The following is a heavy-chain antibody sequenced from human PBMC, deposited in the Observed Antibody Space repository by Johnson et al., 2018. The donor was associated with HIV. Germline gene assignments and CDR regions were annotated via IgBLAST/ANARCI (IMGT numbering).Heavy chain of an antibody. J-gene: IGHJ3*02. Sequence: QVQLVESGGGVVQPGRSLRLSCAASRFTFSSYGMHWVRQAPGKGLEWVAVISYDGSNKYYADSVKGRFPISRDNSNNTLYLQMNSLRAEDTAVYYCARDGGGTVVGSGAFDIWGQGKMVTVSS. CDR2: ISYDGSNK. CDR1: RFTFSSYG. D-gene: IGHD4-23*01. CDR3: ARDGGGTVVGSGAFDI. V-gene: IGHV3-30*03.